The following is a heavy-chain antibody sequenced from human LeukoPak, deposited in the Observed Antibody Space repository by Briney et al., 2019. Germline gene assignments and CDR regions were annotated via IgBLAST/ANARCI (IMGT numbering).Heavy chain of an antibody. V-gene: IGHV4-59*01. CDR3: ATTGRFAEPPTY. D-gene: IGHD1-26*01. J-gene: IGHJ4*02. Sequence: SETLSLTCTVSGGSISSYYWSWIRQPPGKGLEWIGYIYYSGSTNYNPSLKSRVTISVDTSKNQFSLKLSSVTAADTGVYYCATTGRFAEPPTYWGQGILVTVSS. CDR1: GGSISSYY. CDR2: IYYSGST.